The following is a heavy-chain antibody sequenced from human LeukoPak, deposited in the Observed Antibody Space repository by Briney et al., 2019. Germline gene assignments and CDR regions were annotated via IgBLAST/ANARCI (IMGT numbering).Heavy chain of an antibody. J-gene: IGHJ4*02. CDR3: AKLVVVVPVAIGGRNFDY. CDR1: GFTFSSYA. Sequence: GSLRLSCAASGFTFSSYAMSWVRQAPGEGLEWVSASSGSGGGTEYADSVKGRFTISRDNAKNTLYLQMNSLRAEDTAVYYCAKLVVVVPVAIGGRNFDYWGQGTLVTVSS. V-gene: IGHV3-23*01. CDR2: SSGSGGGT. D-gene: IGHD2-2*02.